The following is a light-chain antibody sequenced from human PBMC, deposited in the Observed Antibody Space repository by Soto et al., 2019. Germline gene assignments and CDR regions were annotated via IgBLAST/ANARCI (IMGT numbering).Light chain of an antibody. Sequence: DVVMTQTPHSLYVTAGQPASISCKSSRRLLHSDGQTYLYWYLQKPGLPPHILIYEVSNRFSGVPDRFSGSGSGTDFSLKISRVEAEDVGISYCMHTVEVSLTFGGGTKVEIK. V-gene: IGKV2D-29*01. CDR1: RRLLHSDGQTY. CDR3: MHTVEVSLT. J-gene: IGKJ4*01. CDR2: EVS.